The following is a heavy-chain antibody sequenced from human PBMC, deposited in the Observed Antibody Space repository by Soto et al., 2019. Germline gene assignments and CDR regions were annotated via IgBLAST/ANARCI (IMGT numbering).Heavy chain of an antibody. CDR2: IYSGGST. CDR3: AREFGYSSSSDAFDI. Sequence: GGSLRLSCAASGFTVSSNYMSWVRQAPGKGLEWVSVIYSGGSTYYADSVKGRFTISRDNSKNTLYLQMNSLRAEDTAVYYCAREFGYSSSSDAFDIWGQGTMVTVSS. D-gene: IGHD6-6*01. CDR1: GFTVSSNY. V-gene: IGHV3-66*02. J-gene: IGHJ3*02.